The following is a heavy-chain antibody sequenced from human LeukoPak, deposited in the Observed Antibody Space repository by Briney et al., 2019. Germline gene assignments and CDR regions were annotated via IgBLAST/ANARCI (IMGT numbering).Heavy chain of an antibody. CDR2: ISGSGGSI. CDR1: GFKLIGYS. CDR3: AKAGRDGYIPLI. D-gene: IGHD5-24*01. Sequence: GGSLILSCAASGFKLIGYSMNWVRQAPGKGLEWVSAISGSGGSIYYADSVKGRFTISRDNSKNTLYLQMNSLRAEDTAVYYCAKAGRDGYIPLIWGQGTLVTVSS. V-gene: IGHV3-23*01. J-gene: IGHJ4*02.